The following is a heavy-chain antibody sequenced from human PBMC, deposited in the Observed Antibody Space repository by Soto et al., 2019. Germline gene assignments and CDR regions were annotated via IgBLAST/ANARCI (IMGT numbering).Heavy chain of an antibody. V-gene: IGHV1-3*01. CDR3: ARVPRIAVAGTFDY. J-gene: IGHJ4*02. CDR2: INAGNGDT. D-gene: IGHD6-19*01. Sequence: GASVKVSCTASGYTFTSYGISWVRQAPGQGLEWMGWINAGNGDTKYSQKFQGRVTITRDTAATTAYMELSSLRSEDTAVYYCARVPRIAVAGTFDYWGQGTLVTVS. CDR1: GYTFTSYG.